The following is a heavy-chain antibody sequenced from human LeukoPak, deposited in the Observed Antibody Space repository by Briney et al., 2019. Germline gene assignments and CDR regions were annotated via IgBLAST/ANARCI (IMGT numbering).Heavy chain of an antibody. CDR3: ARAASGAGRFRAFDI. J-gene: IGHJ3*02. V-gene: IGHV1-18*01. CDR2: ISAHNGNT. D-gene: IGHD6-19*01. CDR1: SYTFTSYG. Sequence: ASVNVSCKASSYTFTSYGISWVRQAPGQGLEWMGWISAHNGNTKYAYKFQGRVTMTTDTSTSTAYMELRSLRSDDTAVYYCARAASGAGRFRAFDIWGQGTMVTVSS.